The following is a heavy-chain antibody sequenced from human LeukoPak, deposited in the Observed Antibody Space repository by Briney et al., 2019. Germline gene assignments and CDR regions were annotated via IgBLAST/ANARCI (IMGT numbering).Heavy chain of an antibody. CDR2: ISSSSSYI. J-gene: IGHJ4*02. CDR3: ARDGSGSYYFDY. D-gene: IGHD1-26*01. CDR1: GFTFSSYS. V-gene: IGHV3-21*01. Sequence: GGSLRLSCAASGFTFSSYSMNWVRQAPGKGLEWVSSISSSSSYIYYADSVKGRFTISRDNAKNPQYLQMNSLRAEDTAVYYCARDGSGSYYFDYWGQGTLVTVSS.